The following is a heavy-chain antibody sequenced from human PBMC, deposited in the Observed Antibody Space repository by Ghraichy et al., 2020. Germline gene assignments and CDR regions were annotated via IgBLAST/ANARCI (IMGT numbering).Heavy chain of an antibody. CDR3: ARHAGEFSSGYDPYYFDY. D-gene: IGHD5-12*01. J-gene: IGHJ4*02. CDR2: IYYSGST. Sequence: SQTLSLTCTVSGGSISSSSYYWGWIRQPPGKGLEWIGSIYYSGSTYYNPSLKSRVTISVDTSKNQFSLKLSSVTAADTAVYYCARHAGEFSSGYDPYYFDYWGQGTLVTVSS. V-gene: IGHV4-39*01. CDR1: GGSISSSSYY.